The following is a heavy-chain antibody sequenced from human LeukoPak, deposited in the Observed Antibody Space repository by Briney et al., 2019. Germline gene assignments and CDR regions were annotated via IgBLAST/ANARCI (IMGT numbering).Heavy chain of an antibody. CDR2: ISAYNGNT. V-gene: IGHV1-18*01. CDR1: GYTFTSYG. CDR3: ARDPYVRRSSRYGMDV. D-gene: IGHD3-10*02. J-gene: IGHJ6*02. Sequence: AAVKVSCKASGYTFTSYGISWVRQAPGQGLEWMGWISAYNGNTNYAQKLQGRVTMTTDTSTSTAYMELRSLRSDDTAVYYCARDPYVRRSSRYGMDVWGQGTTVTVSS.